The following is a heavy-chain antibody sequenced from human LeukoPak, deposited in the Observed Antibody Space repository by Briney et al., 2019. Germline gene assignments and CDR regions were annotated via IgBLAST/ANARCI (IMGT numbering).Heavy chain of an antibody. CDR1: GYTFTGYY. CDR2: ISAYSGNT. Sequence: GASVKVSCKASGYTFTGYYMHWVRQAPGQGLEWMGWISAYSGNTNYAQKLQGGVTMTTDTSTSTAYMELRSLTSDDTAVYYCARAIAAGGTVHWGQGTLVTVSS. J-gene: IGHJ4*02. D-gene: IGHD6-13*01. V-gene: IGHV1-18*04. CDR3: ARAIAAGGTVH.